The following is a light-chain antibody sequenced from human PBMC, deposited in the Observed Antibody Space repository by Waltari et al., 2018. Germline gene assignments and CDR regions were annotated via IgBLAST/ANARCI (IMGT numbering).Light chain of an antibody. Sequence: DIQLTHSPSSLAAAVKDLVTITCQASQDISKYLSWYQQKPGKAPKLLIYGASNLETGVPSRFSGSGSRTDFTFTISSLQPEDVATYYCQQYDNLPVTFGQGTKVEIK. CDR2: GAS. CDR1: QDISKY. J-gene: IGKJ1*01. CDR3: QQYDNLPVT. V-gene: IGKV1-33*01.